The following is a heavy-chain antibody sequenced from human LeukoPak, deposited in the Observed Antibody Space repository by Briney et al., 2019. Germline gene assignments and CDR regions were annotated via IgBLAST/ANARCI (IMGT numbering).Heavy chain of an antibody. CDR1: GFTLSVYE. D-gene: IGHD2-15*01. J-gene: IGHJ4*02. V-gene: IGHV3-48*03. CDR2: ISSSGRST. Sequence: GGSLRLSCAASGFTLSVYEMNWIRQAPGKGLEWVAYISSSGRSTYYADSVKGRFTISRANTKTTPCLQIDSLRPEATAVHYFGRDPDCSGGRCSERGRDYGGQGTLVTVSS. CDR3: GRDPDCSGGRCSERGRDY.